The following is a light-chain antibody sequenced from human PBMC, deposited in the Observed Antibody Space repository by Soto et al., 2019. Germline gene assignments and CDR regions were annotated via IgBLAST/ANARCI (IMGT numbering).Light chain of an antibody. Sequence: QLVLTQPRSVSGSPGQSVTISCTGTSSDVGGSNFVSWYQQHAGKAPKLVIYDVSKRPSGVPDRFSGSKSSNAASLTISGLQVEDEADYYCCSYAGNSLWVFGGGTKLTVL. CDR3: CSYAGNSLWV. J-gene: IGLJ3*02. CDR1: SSDVGGSNF. V-gene: IGLV2-11*01. CDR2: DVS.